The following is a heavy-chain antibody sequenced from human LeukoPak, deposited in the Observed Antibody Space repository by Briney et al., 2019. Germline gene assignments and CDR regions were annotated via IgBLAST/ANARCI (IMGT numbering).Heavy chain of an antibody. D-gene: IGHD5-12*01. V-gene: IGHV4-4*07. CDR2: IYTSGST. Sequence: SETLSLTCTVSGGSISSYYWSWIRQPAGKGLEWIGRIYTSGSTNYNPSLKSRVTISVDTFKNQFSLKLSSVTAADTAVYYCASDLSGYSGYAPGGPYYYMDVWGKGTTVTVSS. CDR1: GGSISSYY. CDR3: ASDLSGYSGYAPGGPYYYMDV. J-gene: IGHJ6*03.